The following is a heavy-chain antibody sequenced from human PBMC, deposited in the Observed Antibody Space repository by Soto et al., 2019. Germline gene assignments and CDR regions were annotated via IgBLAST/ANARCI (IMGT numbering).Heavy chain of an antibody. D-gene: IGHD3-10*01. J-gene: IGHJ5*02. CDR1: GYTFTSYA. Sequence: ASVKVSCKASGYTFTSYAMHWVRQAPGQRLEWMGWINAGNGSTKYSQKFQGRVTITRDTSASTAYMELSSLRSEDTAVYYCARSTMVRGVIITNWFDPWGQGTLVTVSS. V-gene: IGHV1-3*01. CDR2: INAGNGST. CDR3: ARSTMVRGVIITNWFDP.